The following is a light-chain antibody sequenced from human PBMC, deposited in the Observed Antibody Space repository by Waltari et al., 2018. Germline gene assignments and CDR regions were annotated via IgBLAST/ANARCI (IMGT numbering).Light chain of an antibody. CDR2: DVT. V-gene: IGLV2-23*02. Sequence: QSALTQPASVSGSPGQSITISCTGTSSDVGSYNHVSWYQQYPGKVPKLLIYDVTKQPSGVSNRFSGFKSGNTASLTISGLQAEDEADYYCCSYAGSSRGVFGTGTKVTV. J-gene: IGLJ1*01. CDR1: SSDVGSYNH. CDR3: CSYAGSSRGV.